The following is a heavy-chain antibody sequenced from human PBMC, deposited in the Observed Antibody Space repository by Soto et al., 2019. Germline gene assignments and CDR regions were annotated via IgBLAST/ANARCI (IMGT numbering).Heavy chain of an antibody. D-gene: IGHD1-1*01. CDR3: ARSKRGTWFDP. Sequence: PSETLSLTCTVSGGSISSGGYYWSWIRQHPGKGLEWIGYIYYSGSTYYNPSLKSRVTISVDTSKNQFSLKLSSVTAADTAVYYCARSKRGTWFDPRGQGTLVTVSS. CDR2: IYYSGST. CDR1: GGSISSGGYY. V-gene: IGHV4-31*03. J-gene: IGHJ5*02.